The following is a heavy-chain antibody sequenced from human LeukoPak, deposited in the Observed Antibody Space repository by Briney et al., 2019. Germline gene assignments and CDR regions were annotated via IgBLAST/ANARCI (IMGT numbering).Heavy chain of an antibody. CDR1: DGSISSYY. CDR3: ARNNAFDI. Sequence: SETLSLTCTVSDGSISSYYWSWIRQPSGRGLEWIGYVYYSGSTNYNPSLKSRVTISVDTSKNQFSLKLSSVTAADTALYYCARNNAFDIWGQGTMVTVSS. CDR2: VYYSGST. D-gene: IGHD1-14*01. J-gene: IGHJ3*02. V-gene: IGHV4-59*01.